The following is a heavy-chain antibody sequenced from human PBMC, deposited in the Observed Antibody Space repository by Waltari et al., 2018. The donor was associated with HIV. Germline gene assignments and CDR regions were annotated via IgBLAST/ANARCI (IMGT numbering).Heavy chain of an antibody. V-gene: IGHV3-66*01. CDR3: ASPDTTMVHGHYYFYHMDV. CDR2: IYTGGST. CDR1: GFTVSSNN. Sequence: EVQLVESGGGLVQPGGSLRLPCAAYGFTVSSNNMSWARQAPGKGLEWVSLIYTGGSTYYADSVKGRFTISRDNSKNTLYLQMNSLRAEDTAVYYCASPDTTMVHGHYYFYHMDVWGQGTTVTVSS. J-gene: IGHJ6*02. D-gene: IGHD5-18*01.